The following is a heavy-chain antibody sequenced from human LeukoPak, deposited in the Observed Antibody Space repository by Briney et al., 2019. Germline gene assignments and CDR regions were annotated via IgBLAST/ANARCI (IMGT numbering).Heavy chain of an antibody. CDR3: ARELPREVTLDY. Sequence: GGSLRLSCAASGFSFISYEMQWVRQASGKGLVWVSRINTDGARTSYADSVKGRFTISRDNAKNTLYLQMNSLRAEDTAKYYCARELPREVTLDYWGQGTLVTVSS. CDR2: INTDGART. J-gene: IGHJ4*02. CDR1: GFSFISYE. D-gene: IGHD2-21*02. V-gene: IGHV3-74*01.